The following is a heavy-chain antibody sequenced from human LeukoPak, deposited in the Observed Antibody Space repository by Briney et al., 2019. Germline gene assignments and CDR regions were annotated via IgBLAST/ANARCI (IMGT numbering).Heavy chain of an antibody. CDR2: INPSGGRT. V-gene: IGHV1-46*01. D-gene: IGHD3-16*01. J-gene: IGHJ4*02. CDR3: ARASWGGILDY. Sequence: GGSVKVSCKASGYTFTRYYMHSVRQAPGQGLEWMGMINPSGGRTTYAQKFQGRVTMTRDTSTNTVYMELSSLRSEDTAVYYCARASWGGILDYWGQGTLVTVSS. CDR1: GYTFTRYY.